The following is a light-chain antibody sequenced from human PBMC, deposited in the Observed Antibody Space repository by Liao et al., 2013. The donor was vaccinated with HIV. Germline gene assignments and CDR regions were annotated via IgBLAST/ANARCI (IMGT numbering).Light chain of an antibody. CDR1: SIGSKS. V-gene: IGLV3-21*01. CDR3: QAWDSNTAAV. J-gene: IGLJ2*01. CDR2: YDS. Sequence: SYELTQPPSVSVAPGMTARITCGGNSIGSKSVHWYQQKPGLAPVVVIYYDSDRPSGIPERFSGSNSGNTATLTISGTQAMDEADYYCQAWDSNTAAVFGGGTKLTVL.